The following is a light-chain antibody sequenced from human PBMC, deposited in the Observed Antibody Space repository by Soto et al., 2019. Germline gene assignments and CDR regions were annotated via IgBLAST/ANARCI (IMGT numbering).Light chain of an antibody. V-gene: IGLV4-69*01. CDR1: SGHSSNA. CDR3: QTWGTGFHGV. J-gene: IGLJ2*01. Sequence: QPVLTQSPSASASLGASVKLTCTLSSGHSSNAIAWHQQQPEKGPRYLMKLNSDGSHFKGDGIPDRFSGSSSGAERYLTISSLQYEDEADYYCQTWGTGFHGVFGGGTKLTVL. CDR2: LNSDGSH.